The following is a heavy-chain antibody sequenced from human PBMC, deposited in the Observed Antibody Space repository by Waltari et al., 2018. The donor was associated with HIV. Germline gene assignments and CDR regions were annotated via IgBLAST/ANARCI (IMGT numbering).Heavy chain of an antibody. J-gene: IGHJ4*02. Sequence: QVQLQQWGAGLLKPSETLYLTCAVHGGSFSGYYWSWIRQPPGKGLEWIEEINHSGSPNYNPSLKSRVTISVDTSKNQFSLKLSSVTAADTAVYYCARGDSSGYYYFDYWGQGTLVTVSS. V-gene: IGHV4-34*01. CDR2: INHSGSP. CDR3: ARGDSSGYYYFDY. CDR1: GGSFSGYY. D-gene: IGHD3-22*01.